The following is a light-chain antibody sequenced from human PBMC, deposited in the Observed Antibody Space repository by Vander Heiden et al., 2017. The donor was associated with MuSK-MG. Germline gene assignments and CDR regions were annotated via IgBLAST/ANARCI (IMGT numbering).Light chain of an antibody. CDR3: CSYAGSSTCV. J-gene: IGLJ2*01. V-gene: IGLV2-23*02. CDR2: EVS. Sequence: QSALTPPASVSASPGQSITISCTGTSSDVGSYNLVSWYQQHPGNAPNLMIYEVSKRPSGVSNRFSGSKSGNTASLTISALQAEDDADYYCCSYAGSSTCVFGGGTKLTVL. CDR1: SSDVGSYNL.